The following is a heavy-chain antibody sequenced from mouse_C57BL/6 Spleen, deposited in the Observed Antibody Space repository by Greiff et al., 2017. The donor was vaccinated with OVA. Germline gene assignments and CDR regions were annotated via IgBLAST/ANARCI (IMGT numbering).Heavy chain of an antibody. CDR3: ASPYYYGSSYFAY. V-gene: IGHV1-53*01. CDR2: INPSNGGT. D-gene: IGHD1-1*01. Sequence: LQESGTELVKPGASVKLSCKASGYTFTSYWMHWVKQRPGQGLEWIGNINPSNGGTNYNEKFKSKATLTVDKSSSTAYMQLSSLTSEDSAVYYCASPYYYGSSYFAYWGQGTLVTVSA. J-gene: IGHJ3*01. CDR1: GYTFTSYW.